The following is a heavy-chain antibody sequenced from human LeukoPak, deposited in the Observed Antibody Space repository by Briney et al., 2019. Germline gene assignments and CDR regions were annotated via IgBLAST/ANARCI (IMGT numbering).Heavy chain of an antibody. CDR1: GGSLSSYY. J-gene: IGHJ4*02. CDR3: ARGWFGESFDY. D-gene: IGHD3-10*01. CDR2: IYYSGST. Sequence: PSETLSLTCTVSGGSLSSYYWSWIRQPPGKGLEWIGYIYYSGSTNYNPSLKSRVTISVDTSKNQFSLKLSSVTAADTAVYYCARGWFGESFDYWGQGTLVTVSS. V-gene: IGHV4-59*08.